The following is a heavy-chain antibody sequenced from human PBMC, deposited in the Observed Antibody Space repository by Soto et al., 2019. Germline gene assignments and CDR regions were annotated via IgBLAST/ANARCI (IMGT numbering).Heavy chain of an antibody. D-gene: IGHD3-22*01. V-gene: IGHV4-39*01. Sequence: QLQLQESGPGLVKPSETLSLTCTVSGGSISSSSYYWGWIRQPPGKGLEWIGSIYYSGSTYYNPPLKSRVTXXVXTXXNQFSLKLSSVTAADTAVYYCARPYYDSSGWSFDYWGQGTLVTVSS. CDR1: GGSISSSSYY. CDR2: IYYSGST. CDR3: ARPYYDSSGWSFDY. J-gene: IGHJ4*02.